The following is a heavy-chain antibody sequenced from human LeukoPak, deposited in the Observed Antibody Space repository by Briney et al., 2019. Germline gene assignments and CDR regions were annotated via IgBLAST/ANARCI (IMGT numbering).Heavy chain of an antibody. CDR3: ARVAMVRGGSPDY. D-gene: IGHD3-10*01. CDR1: GGSISNYY. Sequence: SETLSLTCTVSGGSISNYYWSWIRQPPGKGLEWIGEINHSGSTNYNPSLKSRVTISVDTSKNQFSLKLSSVTAADTAVYYCARVAMVRGGSPDYWGQGTLVTVSS. V-gene: IGHV4-34*01. J-gene: IGHJ4*02. CDR2: INHSGST.